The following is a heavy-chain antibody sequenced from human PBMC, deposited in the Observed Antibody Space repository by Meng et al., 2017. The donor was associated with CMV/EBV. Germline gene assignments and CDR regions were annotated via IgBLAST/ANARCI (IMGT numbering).Heavy chain of an antibody. J-gene: IGHJ4*02. Sequence: QITLKESGPTLVKPTPTLTLTCPFSGFSLSTSGVGVGWIRQPPGKALEWLALIYWDDDKRYSPSLKSRLTITKDTSKNQVVLTMTNMDPVDTATYYCAHSGYYYDSSGYRIDYWGQGTLVTVSS. D-gene: IGHD3-22*01. CDR2: IYWDDDK. CDR1: GFSLSTSGVG. V-gene: IGHV2-5*02. CDR3: AHSGYYYDSSGYRIDY.